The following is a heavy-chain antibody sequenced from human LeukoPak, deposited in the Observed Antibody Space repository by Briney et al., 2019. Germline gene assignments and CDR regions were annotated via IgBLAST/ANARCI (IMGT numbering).Heavy chain of an antibody. V-gene: IGHV1-8*01. CDR2: MNPNSGNT. CDR1: GYTFTSYD. J-gene: IGHJ4*02. Sequence: ASVKVSCKASGYTFTSYDINWVRQATGQGVEWMGWMNPNSGNTGYAQKFQGRVTMTRNTSISTAYMELSSLRSEDTAVYYCARGGYSGYDFYYWGQGTLVTVSS. CDR3: ARGGYSGYDFYY. D-gene: IGHD5-12*01.